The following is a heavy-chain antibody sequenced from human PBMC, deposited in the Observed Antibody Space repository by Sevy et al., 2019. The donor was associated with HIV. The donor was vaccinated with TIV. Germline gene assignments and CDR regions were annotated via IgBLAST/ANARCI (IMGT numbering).Heavy chain of an antibody. V-gene: IGHV5-51*01. CDR1: GYSFTSYW. Sequence: GESLKISCKGFGYSFTSYWIGWVRQMPGKGLEWMGIIYPGDSDTRYSPSFQGQVTISADKSISTAYLQWSSLKASDTAMYYCARRSSGGILYYYYGMDVWGQGTTVTVSS. CDR3: ARRSSGGILYYYYGMDV. CDR2: IYPGDSDT. J-gene: IGHJ6*02. D-gene: IGHD2-15*01.